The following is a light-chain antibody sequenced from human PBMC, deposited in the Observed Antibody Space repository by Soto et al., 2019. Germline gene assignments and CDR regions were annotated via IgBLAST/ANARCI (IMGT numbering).Light chain of an antibody. Sequence: QSVLTQPAAVSGSPGQSITISCTGTSGDVGEYNFVSWYQHHPGKAPKLMIYEVSNRPSGVSNRFSGSKSGYTASLTISGLQAEDEADYYCNSQRSSGTRVFGTGTKVTVL. CDR1: SGDVGEYNF. CDR3: NSQRSSGTRV. CDR2: EVS. J-gene: IGLJ1*01. V-gene: IGLV2-14*01.